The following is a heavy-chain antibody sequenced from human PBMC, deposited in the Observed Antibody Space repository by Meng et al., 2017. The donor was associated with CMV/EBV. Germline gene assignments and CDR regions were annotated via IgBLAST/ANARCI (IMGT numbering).Heavy chain of an antibody. V-gene: IGHV3-13*01. Sequence: GESLKISCAASGFTFSSYDMHWVRQATGKGLEWVSAIGTAGDTYYPGCVKGRFTISRENAKNSLYLQMNSLRADDTAVYYCVRDPPTIPAAFNVWGQGTMVTVSS. CDR1: GFTFSSYD. CDR2: IGTAGDT. J-gene: IGHJ3*01. D-gene: IGHD5-12*01. CDR3: VRDPPTIPAAFNV.